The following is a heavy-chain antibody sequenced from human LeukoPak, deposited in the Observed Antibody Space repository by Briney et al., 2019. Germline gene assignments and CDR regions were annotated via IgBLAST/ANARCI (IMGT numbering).Heavy chain of an antibody. D-gene: IGHD4-17*01. J-gene: IGHJ4*02. V-gene: IGHV3-23*01. Sequence: PGGSLTLSCAASGFTFSSFAMSWVRQAPGRGLEWVSSIHTSGGNTYYADSVKGRFTISRDDSKNTLYLQMNSLRAEDTAVYYCAKSGSYGDYSLDYWGQGTLVTVSS. CDR2: IHTSGGNT. CDR1: GFTFSSFA. CDR3: AKSGSYGDYSLDY.